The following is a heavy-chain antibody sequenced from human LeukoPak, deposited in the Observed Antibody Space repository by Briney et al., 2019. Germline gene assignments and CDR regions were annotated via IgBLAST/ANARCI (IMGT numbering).Heavy chain of an antibody. J-gene: IGHJ5*02. V-gene: IGHV4-61*02. Sequence: PSQTLSLTCTVSGASMSSDGYYWNWIRQPAGKGLEWIVRIYSGGSTNYNPSLKSRVTLSVDTSKNRLSLKLSYVTAADTAVYYCASAGHCANGVCRNWFGPWGQGILVTVSS. CDR3: ASAGHCANGVCRNWFGP. CDR2: IYSGGST. D-gene: IGHD2-8*01. CDR1: GASMSSDGYY.